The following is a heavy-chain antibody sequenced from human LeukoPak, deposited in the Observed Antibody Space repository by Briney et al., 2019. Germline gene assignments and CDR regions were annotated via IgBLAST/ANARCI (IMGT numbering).Heavy chain of an antibody. V-gene: IGHV1-18*01. CDR3: ARDRAPYSSGWYTREDDAFDI. Sequence: ASVKVSCKASGYTFTSYGISWVRQAPGQGLEWMGWISAYNGNTNYAQKLQGRATMTTDTSTSTAYMELRSLRSDDTAVYYCARDRAPYSSGWYTREDDAFDIWGQGTMVTVSS. D-gene: IGHD6-19*01. CDR2: ISAYNGNT. CDR1: GYTFTSYG. J-gene: IGHJ3*02.